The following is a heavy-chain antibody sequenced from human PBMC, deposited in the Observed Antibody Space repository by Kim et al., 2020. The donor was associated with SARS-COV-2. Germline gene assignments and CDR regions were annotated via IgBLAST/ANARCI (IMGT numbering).Heavy chain of an antibody. CDR3: AKGRSAAVDFDY. V-gene: IGHV3-23*01. D-gene: IGHD6-13*01. J-gene: IGHJ4*02. Sequence: YCADSVKGRFTISRDNSKDTLYLQMNSLRAEDTAVYYCAKGRSAAVDFDYWGQGTLVTVSS.